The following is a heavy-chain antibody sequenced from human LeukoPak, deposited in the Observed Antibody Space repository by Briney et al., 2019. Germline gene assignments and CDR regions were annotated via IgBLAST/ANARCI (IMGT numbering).Heavy chain of an antibody. CDR3: ARGRRNCYGMDV. J-gene: IGHJ6*02. D-gene: IGHD3-10*01. CDR1: DGSINSYY. Sequence: SETLSLTCSVSDGSINSYYWNWIRRPPGKGLEWIGYIYYNGNTNYSPSLKSRVTMSVDTSKNLFSLKVSSVTAADTAVYYCARGRRNCYGMDVWGQGTTVNVSS. V-gene: IGHV4-59*01. CDR2: IYYNGNT.